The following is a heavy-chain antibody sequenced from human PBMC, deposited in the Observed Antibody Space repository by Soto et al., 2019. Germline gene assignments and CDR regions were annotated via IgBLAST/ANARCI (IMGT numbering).Heavy chain of an antibody. CDR1: GYTFTSYY. J-gene: IGHJ4*02. Sequence: GASVKVSCKASGYTFTSYYMHWVRQAPGQGLEWMGIINPSGGSTSYAQKFQGRVTMTRDTSTSTVYMELSSLRSEDTAVYYCARQADIVLVPAAMPETEFDYWGQGTLVTVSS. CDR2: INPSGGST. CDR3: ARQADIVLVPAAMPETEFDY. D-gene: IGHD2-2*01. V-gene: IGHV1-46*01.